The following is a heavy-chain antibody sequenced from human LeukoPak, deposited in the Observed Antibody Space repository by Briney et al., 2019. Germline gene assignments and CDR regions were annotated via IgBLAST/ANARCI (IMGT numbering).Heavy chain of an antibody. Sequence: ASVKVSCKASGYTFTGYYMHWVRQAPGQGLEWMGWINPNSGGTNYAQKFQGRVTMTTDTSTSTAYMELRSLRSDDTAVYYCARVLGSSSWRGKWTSYYYMDVWGKGTTVTISS. CDR3: ARVLGSSSWRGKWTSYYYMDV. D-gene: IGHD6-13*01. V-gene: IGHV1-2*02. J-gene: IGHJ6*03. CDR2: INPNSGGT. CDR1: GYTFTGYY.